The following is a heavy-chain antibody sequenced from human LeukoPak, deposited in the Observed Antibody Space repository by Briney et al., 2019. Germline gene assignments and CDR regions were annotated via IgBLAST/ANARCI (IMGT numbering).Heavy chain of an antibody. CDR3: ARDGGSSRPPPY. CDR1: GYTFSSYA. V-gene: IGHV1-69*13. J-gene: IGHJ4*02. D-gene: IGHD6-6*01. Sequence: SVKVSCKASGYTFSSYAISWVRQAPGQGLEWMGGIIPIFGTANYAQKFQGRVTITADESTSTAYMELSSLRSEDTAVYYCARDGGSSRPPPYWGQGTLVAVSS. CDR2: IIPIFGTA.